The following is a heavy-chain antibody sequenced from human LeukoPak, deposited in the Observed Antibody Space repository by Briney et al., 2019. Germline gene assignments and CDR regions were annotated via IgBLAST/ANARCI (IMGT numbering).Heavy chain of an antibody. CDR2: MNPNSGNT. V-gene: IGHV1-8*01. D-gene: IGHD5-18*01. J-gene: IGHJ4*02. CDR3: ARGRGYSYGYPGLDY. Sequence: ASVKVSCKASGYTFTSYDINWLRQATGQGLEWMGWMNPNSGNTGYAQKFQGRVTITTDESTSTAYMELSSLRSEDTAVYYCARGRGYSYGYPGLDYWGQGTLVTVSS. CDR1: GYTFTSYD.